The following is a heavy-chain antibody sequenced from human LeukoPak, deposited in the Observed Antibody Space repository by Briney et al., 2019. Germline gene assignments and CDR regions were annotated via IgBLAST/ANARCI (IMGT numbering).Heavy chain of an antibody. CDR1: GFTFDDYA. D-gene: IGHD5-12*01. CDR3: AKDIDIVATISAFDI. Sequence: GGSLRLSCAASGFTFDDYAMHWVRQAPGKGLEWVSGISWNSGSIGYADSVKGRFTISRDNATNSLYLQMNSLRAEDTALYYCAKDIDIVATISAFDIWGQGTMVTVSS. V-gene: IGHV3-9*01. J-gene: IGHJ3*02. CDR2: ISWNSGSI.